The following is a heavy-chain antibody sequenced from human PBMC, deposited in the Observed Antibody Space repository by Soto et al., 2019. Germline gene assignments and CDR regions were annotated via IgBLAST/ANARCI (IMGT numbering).Heavy chain of an antibody. CDR2: IYYSGTT. D-gene: IGHD2-21*02. J-gene: IGHJ4*02. CDR3: ATFVVPASRRTDFDF. CDR1: GGSISTSNYY. Sequence: PSETLSLTCTVSGGSISTSNYYWGWVRQPPGKGLDWIGNIYYSGTTYYNPSLKSRVTTSVDTSKNQFSLNLNSVTAADTAVYYCATFVVPASRRTDFDFWGPGTLVTVSS. V-gene: IGHV4-39*01.